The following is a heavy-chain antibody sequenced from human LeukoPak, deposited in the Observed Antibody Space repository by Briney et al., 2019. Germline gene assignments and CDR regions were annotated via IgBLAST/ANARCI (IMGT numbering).Heavy chain of an antibody. J-gene: IGHJ4*02. D-gene: IGHD6-19*01. CDR1: GYTFTSYY. V-gene: IGHV1-46*01. CDR3: ARGYSSGWFDY. Sequence: ASVKVSCKASGYTFTSYYMHWVRQAPGQGLEWMGIINPSGGSTSYAQKFQGSVTMTRDTSTSTVYMELSSLRSEDTTVYYCARGYSSGWFDYWGQGTLVTVSS. CDR2: INPSGGST.